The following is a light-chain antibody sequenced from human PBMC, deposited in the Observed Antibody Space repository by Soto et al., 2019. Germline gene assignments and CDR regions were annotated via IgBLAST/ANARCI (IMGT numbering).Light chain of an antibody. J-gene: IGLJ3*02. V-gene: IGLV8-61*01. CDR2: NTN. CDR3: LVYMGSGVWL. CDR1: SGSVSTSDY. Sequence: QTVVTQEPSFSVSPGRTVTLTCGLSSGSVSTSDYPSWYQQTPGQAPRTLIYNTNIRSSGVPDRFSGSILGNKAALTITGAQDDDESDYYCLVYMGSGVWLFGGGTKLTVL.